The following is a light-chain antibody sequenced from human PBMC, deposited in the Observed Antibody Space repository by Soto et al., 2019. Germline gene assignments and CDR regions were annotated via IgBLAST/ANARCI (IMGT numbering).Light chain of an antibody. CDR2: EVS. V-gene: IGLV2-8*01. CDR3: SSYAGSNTVV. Sequence: QSALTQPPSASGSPGQSVTISCTGTSSDVGGYNYVSWYQQHPGKAPKLMIYEVSQRPSGVPDRFSGSKSGNTASLTVSVLQAEDEADYYCSSYAGSNTVVFGGGTKVTVL. CDR1: SSDVGGYNY. J-gene: IGLJ2*01.